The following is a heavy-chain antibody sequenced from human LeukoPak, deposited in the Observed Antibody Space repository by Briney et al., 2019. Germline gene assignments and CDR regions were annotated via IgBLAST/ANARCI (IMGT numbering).Heavy chain of an antibody. J-gene: IGHJ3*02. Sequence: SEPLSLTCAVSAGSFSSHYGTWIRQPPGKGLEWIGYISYIASTNYNPSLTSRVTISIDTSKNKFSLKLSSVTAADTAVYYCARDLVTVTKGFDIWGQGTMVSVS. CDR2: ISYIAST. V-gene: IGHV4-59*11. CDR3: ARDLVTVTKGFDI. D-gene: IGHD4-17*01. CDR1: AGSFSSHY.